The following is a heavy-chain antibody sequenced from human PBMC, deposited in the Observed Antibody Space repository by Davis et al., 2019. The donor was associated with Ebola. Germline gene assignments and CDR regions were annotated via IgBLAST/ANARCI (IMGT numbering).Heavy chain of an antibody. V-gene: IGHV5-51*01. CDR2: IYPGDSDT. D-gene: IGHD4-17*01. CDR3: ARQRGYGDYVPADAFDI. J-gene: IGHJ3*02. Sequence: GGSLRLSCKGSGYGFTNYWIGWVRQMPGKGLEWMGIIYPGDSDTRYSPSLLGQVIISADKSISTAYLQWNSLKASDTAMYYCARQRGYGDYVPADAFDIWGQGTLVTVSS. CDR1: GYGFTNYW.